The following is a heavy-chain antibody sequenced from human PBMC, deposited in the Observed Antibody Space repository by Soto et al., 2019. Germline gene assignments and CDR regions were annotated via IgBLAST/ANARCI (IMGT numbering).Heavy chain of an antibody. V-gene: IGHV3-64*01. Sequence: GGSLRLSCAASGYTFSTYAMHWVRQPQGKGLEYVSVINSNGGSTFYANSVKGRFTISRDNSKNTLYLQMGSLRVEDTGVYYCARAPGYSGYDALDYWGQGTLVTVSS. D-gene: IGHD5-12*01. CDR1: GYTFSTYA. J-gene: IGHJ4*02. CDR3: ARAPGYSGYDALDY. CDR2: INSNGGST.